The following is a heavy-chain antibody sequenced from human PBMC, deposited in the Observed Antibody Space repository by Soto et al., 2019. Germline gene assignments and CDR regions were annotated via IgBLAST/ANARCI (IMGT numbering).Heavy chain of an antibody. Sequence: SETLSLTCTVSGGSISSYYWSWIRQPPGKGLEWIGYIYYSGSTNYNPSLKSRVTISVDTSKNQFSLKLSSVTAADTAVYYCAREPRGRAAAGTVAFDIWGQGTMVTVSS. J-gene: IGHJ3*02. CDR2: IYYSGST. V-gene: IGHV4-59*01. D-gene: IGHD6-13*01. CDR3: AREPRGRAAAGTVAFDI. CDR1: GGSISSYY.